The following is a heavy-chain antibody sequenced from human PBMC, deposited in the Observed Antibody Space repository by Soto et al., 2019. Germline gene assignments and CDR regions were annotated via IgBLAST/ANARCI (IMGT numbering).Heavy chain of an antibody. V-gene: IGHV3-48*02. CDR1: GFSLANYP. CDR2: SSPRGDTI. CDR3: AKGPHTNVGWPYYFES. D-gene: IGHD6-19*01. Sequence: GGSLRLSCVASGFSLANYPMNWVRQTPGKGLEWISYSSPRGDTIYYADSVEGRFTISRDNARNSLSLHMSSLRDEDSALYYCAKGPHTNVGWPYYFESWGQGVPVPVSS. J-gene: IGHJ4*02.